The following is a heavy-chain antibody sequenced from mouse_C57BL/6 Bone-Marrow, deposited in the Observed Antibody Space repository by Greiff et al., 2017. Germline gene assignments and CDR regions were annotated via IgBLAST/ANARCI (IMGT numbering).Heavy chain of an antibody. CDR3: THYGSSPAWFAY. D-gene: IGHD1-1*01. CDR2: IDPENGDT. CDR1: GFNIKDDY. J-gene: IGHJ3*01. V-gene: IGHV14-4*01. Sequence: EVQLQQSGAALVRPGASVKLSCTASGFNIKDDYMHWVKQRPEQGLEWIGWIDPENGDTEYASKFQGKATITADTSSNTAYLQLSSLTSEDTAVSYCTHYGSSPAWFAYWGQGTLVTVSA.